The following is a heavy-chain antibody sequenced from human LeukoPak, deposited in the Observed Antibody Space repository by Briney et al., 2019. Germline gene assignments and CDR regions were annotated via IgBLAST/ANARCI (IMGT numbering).Heavy chain of an antibody. CDR2: IIPIFGIA. Sequence: SVKVSCKASGGTSSSYAISWVRQAPGQGLEWMGGIIPIFGIANYAQKFQGRVTITADESTSTAYMELSSLRSEDTAVYYCARGVVILRPYNWFDPWGQGTLVTVSS. J-gene: IGHJ5*02. V-gene: IGHV1-69*13. D-gene: IGHD3-3*01. CDR1: GGTSSSYA. CDR3: ARGVVILRPYNWFDP.